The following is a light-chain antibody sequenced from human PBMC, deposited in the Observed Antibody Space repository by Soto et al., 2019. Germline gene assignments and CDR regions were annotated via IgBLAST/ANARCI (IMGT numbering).Light chain of an antibody. CDR2: RAS. CDR1: QSVSSN. CDR3: HQYNNWPRT. J-gene: IGKJ1*01. V-gene: IGKV3D-15*01. Sequence: EIVLTQSPGTLSLSPGDRATLSCSASQSVSSNLAWYQQKPGQAPRLLIYRASTRATGIPDRFSGSGSGTEFTLTISSLQSEDFAIYYCHQYNNWPRTVGQGTKVDIK.